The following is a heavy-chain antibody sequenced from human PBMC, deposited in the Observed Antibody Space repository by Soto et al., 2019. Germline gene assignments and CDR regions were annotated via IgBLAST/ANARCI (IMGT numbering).Heavy chain of an antibody. Sequence: GASVKVCCKVSGYSLTELSMHWVRQDPGKGLEWMGGFDPEDGETIYAQKFQGRVTITADESTSTAYMELSSLRSEDTAVYYCARSVGGGSCYPWGQGTLVTVSS. CDR1: GYSLTELS. V-gene: IGHV1-24*01. CDR3: ARSVGGGSCYP. J-gene: IGHJ5*02. CDR2: FDPEDGET. D-gene: IGHD2-15*01.